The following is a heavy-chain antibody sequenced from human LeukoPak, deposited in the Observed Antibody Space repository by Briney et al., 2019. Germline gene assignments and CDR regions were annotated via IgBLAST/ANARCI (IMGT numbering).Heavy chain of an antibody. D-gene: IGHD6-19*01. V-gene: IGHV3-7*05. Sequence: AGRSLRLSCAASGFTFSNYWMNWVRQAPGKGLEWVANRKEDGSEKNYVDSVKGRFTISRDNAKNSLYLQMSSLRAEDTAVYYCARDPLIAVAGIYFDYWGQGTLVTVSS. CDR1: GFTFSNYW. CDR2: RKEDGSEK. J-gene: IGHJ4*02. CDR3: ARDPLIAVAGIYFDY.